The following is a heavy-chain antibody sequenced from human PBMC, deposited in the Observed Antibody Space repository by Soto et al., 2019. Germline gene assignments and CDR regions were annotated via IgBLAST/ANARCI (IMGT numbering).Heavy chain of an antibody. V-gene: IGHV1-18*01. CDR2: ISAHNGNT. CDR1: GYTFTSYG. D-gene: IGHD5-18*01. J-gene: IGHJ4*02. CDR3: ARDLSYGLCDY. Sequence: ASVKVSCKASGYTFTSYGISWVRQAPGQGLEWMGWISAHNGNTKYAQKLQGRVTMTTDTSTSTAYMELRSLRSDDTAVYYCARDLSYGLCDYWGQGTLVTVPQ.